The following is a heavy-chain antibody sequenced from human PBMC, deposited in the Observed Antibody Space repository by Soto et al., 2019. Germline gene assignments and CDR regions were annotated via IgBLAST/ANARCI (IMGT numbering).Heavy chain of an antibody. CDR3: ASLMSSGYYYGMDV. V-gene: IGHV1-69*02. D-gene: IGHD3-10*01. Sequence: SVKVSCKASGGTFSSYTISWVRQAPGQGLEWMGRIIPILGIANYAQKFQCRVTITADKSTSTAYMELSSLRSEDTAVYYCASLMSSGYYYGMDVWGQGTTVTVSS. J-gene: IGHJ6*02. CDR1: GGTFSSYT. CDR2: IIPILGIA.